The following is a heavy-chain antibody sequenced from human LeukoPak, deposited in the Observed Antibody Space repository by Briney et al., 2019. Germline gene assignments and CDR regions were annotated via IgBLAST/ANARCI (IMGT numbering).Heavy chain of an antibody. Sequence: PSETLSLTCTVSSDSISSYYWNWIRQPPGKGPEWIGYIFYSGSTNYNPSLKSRVTISVDTSKSQFSLKLSSVTAADTAVYYCARHGSRRYFDYWGQGTLVTVSS. CDR2: IFYSGST. V-gene: IGHV4-59*08. CDR3: ARHGSRRYFDY. CDR1: SDSISSYY. J-gene: IGHJ4*02. D-gene: IGHD1-26*01.